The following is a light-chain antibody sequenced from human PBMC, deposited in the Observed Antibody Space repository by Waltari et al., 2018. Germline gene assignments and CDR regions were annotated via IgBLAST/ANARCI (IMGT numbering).Light chain of an antibody. CDR1: QSLLYSNGNNY. CDR2: MGS. CDR3: LQSVQVPVT. J-gene: IGKJ4*01. V-gene: IGKV2-28*01. Sequence: DIVLTQSPLSLPVTPGEPASISCRSSQSLLYSNGNNYLNWYLQKPGLPPQLLIYMGSTRASGVPDRFSGSVSGTDFTLQISRVEAEDVGVYYCLQSVQVPVTFGGGTKVEIK.